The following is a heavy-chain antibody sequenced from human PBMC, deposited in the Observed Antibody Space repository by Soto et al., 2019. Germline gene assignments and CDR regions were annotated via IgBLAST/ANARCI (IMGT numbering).Heavy chain of an antibody. CDR3: AIPGYTAMVTDT. CDR1: GGTFSSYT. J-gene: IGHJ5*02. D-gene: IGHD5-18*01. CDR2: IIPILGIA. Sequence: QVQLVQSGAEVKKPGSSVKVSCKASGGTFSSYTISWVRQAPGQGLEWMGRIIPILGIANYAQKFQGRVTINADKCTNTAYMGLSSLRSEDTHVYYCAIPGYTAMVTDTWGQGTLVTVSS. V-gene: IGHV1-69*02.